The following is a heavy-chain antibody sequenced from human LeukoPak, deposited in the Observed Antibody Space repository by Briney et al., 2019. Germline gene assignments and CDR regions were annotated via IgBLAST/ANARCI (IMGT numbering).Heavy chain of an antibody. CDR3: ASVLSGIAVAGSFDP. CDR2: IIPILGIA. J-gene: IGHJ5*02. CDR1: GGAFSSYA. V-gene: IGHV1-69*04. Sequence: SVKVSCKASGGAFSSYAISWVRQAPGQGLEWMGRIIPILGIANYAQKFQGRVTITADKSTSTAYMELSSLRSEDTAVYYCASVLSGIAVAGSFDPWGQGTLVTVSS. D-gene: IGHD6-19*01.